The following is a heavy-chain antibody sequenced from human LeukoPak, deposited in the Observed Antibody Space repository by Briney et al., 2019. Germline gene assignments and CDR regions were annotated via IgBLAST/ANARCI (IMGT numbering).Heavy chain of an antibody. CDR2: INHSGST. Sequence: PSETLSLTCAVYGGSFSGYYWSWIRQPPGKGLEWIGEINHSGSTNYNPSLKSRVTISVDTSKNQFFLKLSSVTAADTAVYYCARGVTIFPLGYYYYMDVWGKGTTVTVSS. CDR1: GGSFSGYY. V-gene: IGHV4-34*01. J-gene: IGHJ6*03. CDR3: ARGVTIFPLGYYYYMDV. D-gene: IGHD3-3*01.